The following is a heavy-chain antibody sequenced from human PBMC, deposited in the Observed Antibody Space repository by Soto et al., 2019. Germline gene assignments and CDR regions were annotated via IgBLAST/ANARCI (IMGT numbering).Heavy chain of an antibody. V-gene: IGHV4-39*01. J-gene: IGHJ4*02. D-gene: IGHD3-22*01. CDR2: INHSGRP. CDR3: ARLGGYVSVGYYYLWDS. Sequence: QLQLQESGPGLVKPSETLSLTCRVSDGSMNSDSSYWGWIRQPPGKGLEWIGVINHSGRPYHNLSRKGPVTMSVYASRNQFSLKLTSMTAADTAVYYCARLGGYVSVGYYYLWDSWGQGTLVTVSS. CDR1: DGSMNSDSSY.